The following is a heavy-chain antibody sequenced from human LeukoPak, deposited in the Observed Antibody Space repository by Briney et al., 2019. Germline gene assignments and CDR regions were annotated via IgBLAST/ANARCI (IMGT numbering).Heavy chain of an antibody. CDR2: IYTSGST. J-gene: IGHJ4*02. Sequence: SETLSLTCTVSGGSISNYYWSWIRQPAEKGLEWIGRIYTSGSTNYNPSLKSRVTISVDRSKNQFSLKLSSVTAADTAVYYCARMTRLGLAASDYWGQGTLVTVSS. CDR1: GGSISNYY. V-gene: IGHV4-4*07. D-gene: IGHD6-25*01. CDR3: ARMTRLGLAASDY.